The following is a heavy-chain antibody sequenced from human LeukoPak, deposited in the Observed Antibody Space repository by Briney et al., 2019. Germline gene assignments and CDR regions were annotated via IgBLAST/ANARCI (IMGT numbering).Heavy chain of an antibody. J-gene: IGHJ4*02. CDR2: IYNSGST. D-gene: IGHD5-18*01. V-gene: IGHV4-59*01. CDR1: GGSISTYY. Sequence: SETLTLACTVSGGSISTYYWSWIRQPPGKGLEWIGYIYNSGSTNYNPSLKSRVTISVDTSKNKFSLKLSSVTAADTAVYYCARGGYSYGYDDDFDYWGQGTLVTVSS. CDR3: ARGGYSYGYDDDFDY.